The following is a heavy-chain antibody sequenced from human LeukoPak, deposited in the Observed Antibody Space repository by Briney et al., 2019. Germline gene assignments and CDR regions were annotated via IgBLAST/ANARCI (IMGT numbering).Heavy chain of an antibody. D-gene: IGHD5-12*01. Sequence: GGSLRLSCAASGFTFSSYGMHWVRQAPGKGLEWVAVIWYDGSNKYYADSVKGRLTISRDNSKNTLYLQMNSLRAEDTAVYYCARDLGIVATSFDYWGQGTLVTVSS. CDR2: IWYDGSNK. CDR3: ARDLGIVATSFDY. V-gene: IGHV3-33*01. CDR1: GFTFSSYG. J-gene: IGHJ4*02.